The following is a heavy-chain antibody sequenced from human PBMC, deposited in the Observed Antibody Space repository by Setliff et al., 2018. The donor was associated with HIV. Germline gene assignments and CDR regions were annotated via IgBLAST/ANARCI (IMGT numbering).Heavy chain of an antibody. CDR1: GGSFSGYY. CDR2: IYYSGST. J-gene: IGHJ2*01. V-gene: IGHV4-34*01. CDR3: ARRVLMVYDHFDL. Sequence: KTSETLSLTCAVYGGSFSGYYWSWIRQPPGKGLEWIGSIYYSGSTYYNPSLKSRITISVDTSKNQFSLKLRSVTAAETAVYYCARRVLMVYDHFDLWGRGTLVTVSS. D-gene: IGHD2-8*01.